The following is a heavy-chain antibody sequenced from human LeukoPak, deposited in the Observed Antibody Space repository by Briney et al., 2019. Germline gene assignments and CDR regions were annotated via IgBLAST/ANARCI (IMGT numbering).Heavy chain of an antibody. CDR3: ASISDLLFYFDS. CDR1: GFSVSSHY. J-gene: IGHJ4*02. V-gene: IGHV3-66*01. Sequence: GGSLRLSCAASGFSVSSHYMSWVRQAPGKGLEWVSLIYTGGNAYYADSVKGRLTLSRDNSKNTVYLQMNSLRVEDTAMYYCASISDLLFYFDSWGQGTLVTVSS. CDR2: IYTGGNA.